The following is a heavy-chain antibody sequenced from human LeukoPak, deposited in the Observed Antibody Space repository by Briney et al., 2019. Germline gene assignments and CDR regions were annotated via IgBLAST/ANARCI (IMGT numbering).Heavy chain of an antibody. CDR1: GGSISSGGYY. Sequence: SQTLSLTCTVSGGSISSGGYYWSWIRQHPGKGLEWIGYIYYSGSTYYNPSLKSRVTISVDTSKNQFSLKLSSVTAADTAVYYCARHAYYYDSTPFDDWGQGTLVTVSS. J-gene: IGHJ4*02. V-gene: IGHV4-31*03. CDR2: IYYSGST. CDR3: ARHAYYYDSTPFDD. D-gene: IGHD3-22*01.